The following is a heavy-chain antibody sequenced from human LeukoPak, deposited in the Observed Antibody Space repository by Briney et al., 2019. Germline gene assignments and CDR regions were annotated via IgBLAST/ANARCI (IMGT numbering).Heavy chain of an antibody. J-gene: IGHJ4*02. Sequence: GGSLRLSCAASGFTFRSYGMHWVRQAPGKGLEWVALISYNGINKYYADSLKGRFTISRDTSKNTLYLQMNSLRAEDTAVYYCAKDYDSLDYWGQGTLVTVSS. D-gene: IGHD3-3*01. V-gene: IGHV3-30*18. CDR3: AKDYDSLDY. CDR2: ISYNGINK. CDR1: GFTFRSYG.